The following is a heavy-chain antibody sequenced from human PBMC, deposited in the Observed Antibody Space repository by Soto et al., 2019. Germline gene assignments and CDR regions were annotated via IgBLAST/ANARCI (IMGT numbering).Heavy chain of an antibody. CDR1: GFTFSNYG. D-gene: IGHD1-26*01. Sequence: QVQLVESGGGVVQPWRSVRLSCAASGFTFSNYGMHWVRQTPGKGLEWVAVMSLDGSSQYYADSVKGRFTISRDNFKNTLYLQMNSLRAEDTAVYYRVKFGWWDLPRDSFDIWGQGTMVTVSS. CDR3: VKFGWWDLPRDSFDI. CDR2: MSLDGSSQ. J-gene: IGHJ3*02. V-gene: IGHV3-30*18.